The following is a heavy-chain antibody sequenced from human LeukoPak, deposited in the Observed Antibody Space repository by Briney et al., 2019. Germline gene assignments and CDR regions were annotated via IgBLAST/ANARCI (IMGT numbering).Heavy chain of an antibody. CDR2: IRYDGSNK. CDR3: AKWAAAPAPYYFDY. V-gene: IGHV3-30*02. J-gene: IGHJ4*02. Sequence: GGSLRLSCAASGFTFSSYGMHWVRQAPGKGLEWVAFIRYDGSNKYYADSVKGRFTISRDNSKNTLYLQMNSLRAEDTAVYYCAKWAAAPAPYYFDYWGQGTLVTVSS. CDR1: GFTFSSYG. D-gene: IGHD6-13*01.